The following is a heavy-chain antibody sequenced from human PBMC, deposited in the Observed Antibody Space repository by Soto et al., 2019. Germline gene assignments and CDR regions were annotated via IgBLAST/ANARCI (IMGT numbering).Heavy chain of an antibody. CDR1: GFTFSSYA. CDR3: AKDSGYSSRNGFDP. Sequence: GGSLRLSCAASGFTFSSYAMSWVRQAPGKGLEWVSAISGSGGSTCYADSVKGRFTISRDNSKNTLYLQMNSLRAEDTAVYYCAKDSGYSSRNGFDPWGQGTLVTVSS. J-gene: IGHJ5*02. V-gene: IGHV3-23*01. CDR2: ISGSGGST. D-gene: IGHD6-13*01.